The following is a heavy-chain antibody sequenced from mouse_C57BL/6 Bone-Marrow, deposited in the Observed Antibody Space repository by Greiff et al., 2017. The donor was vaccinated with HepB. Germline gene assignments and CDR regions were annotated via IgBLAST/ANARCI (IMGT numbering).Heavy chain of an antibody. D-gene: IGHD1-1*02. CDR3: ARAYYGGYAMDY. Sequence: DVKLQESGGGLVQSGRSLRLSCATSGFTFSDFYMEWVRQAPGKGLEWIAASRNKANDYTTEYSASVKGRFIVSRDTSQSILYLQMNALRAEDTAIYYCARAYYGGYAMDYWGQGTSVTVSS. J-gene: IGHJ4*01. CDR1: GFTFSDFY. CDR2: SRNKANDYTT. V-gene: IGHV7-1*01.